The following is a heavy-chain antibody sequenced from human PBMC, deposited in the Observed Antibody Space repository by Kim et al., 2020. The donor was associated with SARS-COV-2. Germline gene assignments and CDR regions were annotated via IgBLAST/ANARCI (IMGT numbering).Heavy chain of an antibody. J-gene: IGHJ3*02. V-gene: IGHV4-59*01. D-gene: IGHD2-2*01. Sequence: KSRVTISVATSKNQFSLKLSSVTAADTAVYYCARDRGYCSSTSCFDAFDIWGQGTMVTVSS. CDR3: ARDRGYCSSTSCFDAFDI.